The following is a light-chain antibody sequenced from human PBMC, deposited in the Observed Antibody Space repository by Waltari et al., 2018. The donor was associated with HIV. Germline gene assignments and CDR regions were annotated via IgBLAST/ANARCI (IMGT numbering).Light chain of an antibody. CDR2: EVS. V-gene: IGLV2-14*01. Sequence: QSALTQPASVSGSPGQSIPISCAGTRSDVGGYDYVSWYQHHPGKVPKLLISEVSDRPSGVSRRFSGSKSGNTASLTISGLRSEDEADYYCMSFSSKTTYIFGTGTRVTV. CDR1: RSDVGGYDY. J-gene: IGLJ1*01. CDR3: MSFSSKTTYI.